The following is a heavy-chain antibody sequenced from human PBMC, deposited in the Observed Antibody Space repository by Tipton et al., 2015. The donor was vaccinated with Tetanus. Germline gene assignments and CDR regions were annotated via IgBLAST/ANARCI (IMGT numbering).Heavy chain of an antibody. J-gene: IGHJ6*02. CDR3: ARDRIAARARYYYGMDV. CDR2: IYYSGST. CDR1: GGSISSGSYY. D-gene: IGHD6-6*01. Sequence: TLSLTCTVSGGSISSGSYYWSWIRQPPGKGLEWIGYIYYSGSTNYNPPLKSRVTISVDTSKNQFSLKLSSVTAADTAVYYCARDRIAARARYYYGMDVWGQGTTVTVSS. V-gene: IGHV4-61*01.